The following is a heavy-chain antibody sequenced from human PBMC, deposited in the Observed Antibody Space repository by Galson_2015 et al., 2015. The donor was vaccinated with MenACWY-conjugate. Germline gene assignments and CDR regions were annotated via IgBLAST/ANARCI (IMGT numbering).Heavy chain of an antibody. Sequence: QVQLQESGPGLVKPSETLSLTCTVSGGSASSRGYYWTWIRQPPGKGLEWIGLIYDSGTTKYNPSLKGRVTISLDTSKNQVSLKLSSVTAADTAVYYCAREFSYWGQGTLVTVSS. J-gene: IGHJ4*02. CDR1: GGSASSRGYY. CDR2: IYDSGTT. CDR3: AREFSY. D-gene: IGHD2/OR15-2a*01. V-gene: IGHV4-61*08.